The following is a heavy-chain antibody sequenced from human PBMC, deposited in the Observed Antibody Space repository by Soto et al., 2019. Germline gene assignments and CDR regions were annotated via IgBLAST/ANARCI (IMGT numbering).Heavy chain of an antibody. J-gene: IGHJ4*02. CDR1: GSTFSSYA. Sequence: GGSLRLSCAASGSTFSSYAMSWVRQAPGKGLEWVSAISVTGNGTYYADSVKGRFTISRDNSKNTLYLQMNSLRVEDTAVYYCARTTTTKSRDYWGQGTLVTVSS. CDR2: ISVTGNGT. CDR3: ARTTTTKSRDY. V-gene: IGHV3-23*01. D-gene: IGHD4-17*01.